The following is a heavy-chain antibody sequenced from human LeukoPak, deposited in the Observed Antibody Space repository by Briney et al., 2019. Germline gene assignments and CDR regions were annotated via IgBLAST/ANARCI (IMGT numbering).Heavy chain of an antibody. V-gene: IGHV1-46*01. D-gene: IGHD3-22*01. Sequence: ASVKVSCKASGYTFTSYYMHWVRQAPGQGLEWMGIINPSGGGTSYAQKFQGRVTMTRDMSTSTVYMELSSLRSEDTAVYYCARGPSLLQTYYYDSSPIENHDYWGQGTLVTVSS. CDR3: ARGPSLLQTYYYDSSPIENHDY. CDR1: GYTFTSYY. J-gene: IGHJ4*02. CDR2: INPSGGGT.